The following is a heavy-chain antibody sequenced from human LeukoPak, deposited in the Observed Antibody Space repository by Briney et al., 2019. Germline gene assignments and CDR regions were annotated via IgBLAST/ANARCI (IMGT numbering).Heavy chain of an antibody. J-gene: IGHJ6*04. V-gene: IGHV3-7*03. CDR3: ARKAYGLDV. CDR2: IRQDGGVK. Sequence: GGSLRLSCAASGFTFSSYWMTWVRQAPGKGLEWVANIRQDGGVKYYMDSAKGRFTLSRDNGKNSLYLQMNSLRAEDTAVYYCARKAYGLDVWGKGTTVTVSS. CDR1: GFTFSSYW.